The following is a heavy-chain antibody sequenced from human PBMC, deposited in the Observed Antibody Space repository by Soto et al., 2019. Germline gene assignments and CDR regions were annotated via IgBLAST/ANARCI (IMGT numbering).Heavy chain of an antibody. V-gene: IGHV4-59*01. CDR1: GGSISSYY. D-gene: IGHD3-10*01. CDR3: ARDMGQYYYYGMDV. Sequence: SETLSLTCTVSGGSISSYYWSWIRQPPGKGLEWIGYIYYSGSTNYNPSLKSRVTISVDTSKNQFSLKLSSVTAADTAVYYCARDMGQYYYYGMDVWGQGTTVTVSS. CDR2: IYYSGST. J-gene: IGHJ6*02.